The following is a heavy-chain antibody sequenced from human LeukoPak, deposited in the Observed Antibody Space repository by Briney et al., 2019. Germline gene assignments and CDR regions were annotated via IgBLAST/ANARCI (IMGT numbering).Heavy chain of an antibody. V-gene: IGHV3-21*01. D-gene: IGHD3-22*01. CDR2: ISDSSYYI. J-gene: IGHJ4*02. CDR3: ARGEYYYDSSGYPSDY. Sequence: GGSLRLSCAASGFTFSSYTMNWVRQAPGMGLEWVSSISDSSYYIYYADSVRGRFTVSRDNAKNSLYLQMNSLRAEDTAVYYCARGEYYYDSSGYPSDYWGQGTLVTVSS. CDR1: GFTFSSYT.